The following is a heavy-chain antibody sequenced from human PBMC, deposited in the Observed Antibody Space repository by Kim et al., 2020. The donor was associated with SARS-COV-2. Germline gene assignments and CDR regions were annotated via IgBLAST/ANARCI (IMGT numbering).Heavy chain of an antibody. CDR2: IIPVLDTA. J-gene: IGHJ4*02. D-gene: IGHD6-6*01. CDR1: GGTFSNYA. CDR3: ARDISSSKGLCFEF. V-gene: IGHV1-69*13. Sequence: SVKVSCKASGGTFSNYAMSWVRQAPGHGLEWMGGIIPVLDTATYAQKFQGRVTITADEATSTVYMELTSLRFEDTAVYFCARDISSSKGLCFEFWGQGTVVTVSS.